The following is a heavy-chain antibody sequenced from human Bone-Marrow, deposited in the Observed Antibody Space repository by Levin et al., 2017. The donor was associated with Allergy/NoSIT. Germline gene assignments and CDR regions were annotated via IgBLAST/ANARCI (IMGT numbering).Heavy chain of an antibody. CDR3: AREGIAVAGNYYYYGMDV. CDR2: IGTAGDT. V-gene: IGHV3-13*01. J-gene: IGHJ6*02. CDR1: GFTFSSYD. D-gene: IGHD6-19*01. Sequence: ETLSLTCAASGFTFSSYDMHWVRQATGKGLEWVSAIGTAGDTYYPGSVKGRFTISRENAKNSLYLQMNSLRAGDTAVYYCAREGIAVAGNYYYYGMDVWGQGTTVTVSS.